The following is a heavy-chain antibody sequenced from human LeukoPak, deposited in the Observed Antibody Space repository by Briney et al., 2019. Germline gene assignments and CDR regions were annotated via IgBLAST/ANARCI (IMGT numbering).Heavy chain of an antibody. V-gene: IGHV4-30-4*08. J-gene: IGHJ4*02. D-gene: IGHD3-16*01. CDR1: GASISSGDHY. Sequence: SQTLSHTCTVSGASISSGDHYWSWFRQPPGKVLEWIGYISYNGSAYYNPSLKSRVAISVDTSKNQFSLRLDSVTATDTAVYYCVWGFDYWGQGILVTVSS. CDR3: VWGFDY. CDR2: ISYNGSA.